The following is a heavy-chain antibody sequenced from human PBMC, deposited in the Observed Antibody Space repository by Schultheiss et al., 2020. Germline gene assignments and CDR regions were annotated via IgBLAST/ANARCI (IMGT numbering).Heavy chain of an antibody. J-gene: IGHJ6*03. CDR1: GGPINSYY. V-gene: IGHV4-59*01. CDR2: IYYSGST. D-gene: IGHD3-3*01. Sequence: SETLSLTCTVSGGPINSYYLRWIRQPPGKGLEWIGYIYYSGSTNYNPSLKSRVSISVDTTKNQFSLKLSSVTAADTAVYYCARSPGFAFWSGLGAGYYYYLDMWGKGTTVTVSS. CDR3: ARSPGFAFWSGLGAGYYYYLDM.